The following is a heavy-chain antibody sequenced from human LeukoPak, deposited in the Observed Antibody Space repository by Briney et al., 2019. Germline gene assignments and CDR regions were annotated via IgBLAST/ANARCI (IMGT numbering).Heavy chain of an antibody. CDR1: GGSLSSGDYY. CDR2: IYYSGST. J-gene: IGHJ4*02. D-gene: IGHD3-22*01. CDR3: ARAGGMDSSGPYFDY. Sequence: PSQTLSLTCTVSGGSLSSGDYYWSWIRQPPGKGLEWIGYIYYSGSTYYNPSLKSRVTISVDKSKNQFSLKLSSVTAADTAVYYCARAGGMDSSGPYFDYWGQGTLVTVSS. V-gene: IGHV4-30-4*01.